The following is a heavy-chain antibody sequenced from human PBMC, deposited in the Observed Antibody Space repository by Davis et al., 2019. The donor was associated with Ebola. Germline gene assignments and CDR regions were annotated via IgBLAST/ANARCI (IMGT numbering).Heavy chain of an antibody. CDR2: ISSSSSYI. CDR3: ARTGHYYYYYMDV. V-gene: IGHV3-21*01. CDR1: GFTFSNYS. J-gene: IGHJ6*03. D-gene: IGHD3-9*01. Sequence: GESLKISCAASGFTFSNYSMSWVRQAPGKGLEWVSSISSSSSYIYYADSVKGRFTISRDNAKNSLYLQMNSLRAEDTAVYYCARTGHYYYYYMDVWGKGTTVTVSS.